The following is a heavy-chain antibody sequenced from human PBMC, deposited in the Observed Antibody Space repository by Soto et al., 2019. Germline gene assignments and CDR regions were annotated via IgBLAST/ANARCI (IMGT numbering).Heavy chain of an antibody. D-gene: IGHD3-10*01. CDR1: GDSISSSSYY. CDR3: ARHYGSGSSNWFDP. CDR2: IYYTGST. Sequence: PSETLSLTCTVSGDSISSSSYYWGWIRQPPGKGLEWIASIYYTGSTYYNPSLKSRVTISVDTSKNQFSLKLSSVTAADTAVYYCARHYGSGSSNWFDPWGQGTLVTAPQ. J-gene: IGHJ5*02. V-gene: IGHV4-39*01.